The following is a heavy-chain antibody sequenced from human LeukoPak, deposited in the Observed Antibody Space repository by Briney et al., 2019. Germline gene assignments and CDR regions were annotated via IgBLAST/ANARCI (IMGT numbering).Heavy chain of an antibody. CDR2: IRSKANSYAT. J-gene: IGHJ4*02. Sequence: GGSLKLSCAASGFTFSGSAMHWVRQASGKGLEWVGRIRSKANSYATAYAASVKGRFTISRDDSKNTAYLQMDSLKTEDTAVYYCTPSLYDVLTGSDYWGQGTLVTVSS. CDR3: TPSLYDVLTGSDY. CDR1: GFTFSGSA. D-gene: IGHD3-9*01. V-gene: IGHV3-73*01.